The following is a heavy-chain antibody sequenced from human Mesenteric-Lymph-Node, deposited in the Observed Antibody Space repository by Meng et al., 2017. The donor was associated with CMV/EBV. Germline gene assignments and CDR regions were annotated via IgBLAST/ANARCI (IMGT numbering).Heavy chain of an antibody. CDR3: ARDWGSGY. CDR2: INPNSGDT. D-gene: IGHD3-16*01. CDR1: GGTFSSYA. V-gene: IGHV1-2*02. Sequence: ASVKVSCKASGGTFSSYAISWVRQAPGQGLEWMGWINPNSGDTNYAQKFQGRVTMTRDTSISTAYMELSSLRSDDTAVYYCARDWGSGYWGQGTLVTVSS. J-gene: IGHJ4*02.